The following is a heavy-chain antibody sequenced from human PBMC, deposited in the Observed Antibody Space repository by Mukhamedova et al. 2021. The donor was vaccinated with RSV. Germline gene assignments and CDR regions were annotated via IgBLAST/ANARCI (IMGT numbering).Heavy chain of an antibody. V-gene: IGHV3-21*01. CDR2: QSTWGSYI. Sequence: VSTQSTWGSYIYYADSVKGRFTISRDNAKNSLYLQMNSLRAEDTAVYYCAGTYGDYYFDYWGQGTLVTAS. J-gene: IGHJ4*02. CDR3: AGTYGDYYFDY. D-gene: IGHD4-17*01.